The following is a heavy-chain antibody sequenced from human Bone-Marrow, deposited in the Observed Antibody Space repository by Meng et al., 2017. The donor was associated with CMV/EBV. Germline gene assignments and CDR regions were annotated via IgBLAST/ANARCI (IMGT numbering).Heavy chain of an antibody. D-gene: IGHD3-3*01. J-gene: IGHJ4*01. CDR2: IGTAGDT. V-gene: IGHV3-13*01. CDR1: GFTFSSYD. Sequence: GGSLRLSCAASGFTFSSYDMHWVRQAPGKGLEWVSAIGTAGDTYYPASVKGRFTISRENAKNSLYHQMNNLRAGETAVYYCERDGAYYDFWSGYSKYYFDYWGQGNLVTVSS. CDR3: ERDGAYYDFWSGYSKYYFDY.